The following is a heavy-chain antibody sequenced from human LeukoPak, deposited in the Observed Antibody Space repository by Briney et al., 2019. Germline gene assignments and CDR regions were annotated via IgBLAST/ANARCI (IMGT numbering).Heavy chain of an antibody. D-gene: IGHD6-25*01. CDR3: ARVVSGYLNNY. Sequence: GGSLRLSCAASGFTFSSYAMHWVRQAPGKGLEWVAVISYDGSNKYYADSVKGRFTISRDNSKNTLYLQMNSLRAEDTAVYYCARVVSGYLNNYWGQGTLVTVSS. CDR2: ISYDGSNK. V-gene: IGHV3-30-3*01. CDR1: GFTFSSYA. J-gene: IGHJ4*02.